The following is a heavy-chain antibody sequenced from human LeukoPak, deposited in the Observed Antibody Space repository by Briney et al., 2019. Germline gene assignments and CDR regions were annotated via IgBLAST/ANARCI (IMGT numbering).Heavy chain of an antibody. CDR1: GYTLTELS. Sequence: ASVKVSCKVSGYTLTELSMHWVRQAPGKGLEWMGGFDPEDGETIYAQKFQGRVTMTEDTSTDTAYMELSSLRSEDTSLFNQETAYDILTGYRYWGQGTLVTVSS. D-gene: IGHD3-9*01. CDR3: ETAYDILTGYRY. V-gene: IGHV1-24*01. CDR2: FDPEDGET. J-gene: IGHJ4*02.